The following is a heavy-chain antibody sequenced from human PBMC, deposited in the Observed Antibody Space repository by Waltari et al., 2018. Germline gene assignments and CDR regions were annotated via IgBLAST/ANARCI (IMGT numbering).Heavy chain of an antibody. Sequence: QVQLQESGPGLVKPSGTLSLTCAVSGGSISSSNWWSWVRQPPGKGMEWIGEIHHSGRTNNNPALKSRVTISVDKSKNQFSLKLSSVTAADTAVYYCARDARGIVGPWHWFDPWGQGTLVTVSS. CDR3: ARDARGIVGPWHWFDP. D-gene: IGHD1-26*01. CDR1: GGSISSSNW. V-gene: IGHV4-4*02. J-gene: IGHJ5*02. CDR2: IHHSGRT.